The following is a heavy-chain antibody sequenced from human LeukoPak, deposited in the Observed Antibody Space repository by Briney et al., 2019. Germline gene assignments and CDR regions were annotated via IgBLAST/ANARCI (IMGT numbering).Heavy chain of an antibody. J-gene: IGHJ5*02. Sequence: ASVKVSCKASGYTFTSYGISWVRRAPGQGLEWMGWISAYNGNTNYAQKLQGRVTMTTDTSTSTAYMELRSLRSDDTAVYYCARDVTTVTTGGWFDPWGQGTLVTVSS. CDR1: GYTFTSYG. D-gene: IGHD4-17*01. CDR2: ISAYNGNT. CDR3: ARDVTTVTTGGWFDP. V-gene: IGHV1-18*01.